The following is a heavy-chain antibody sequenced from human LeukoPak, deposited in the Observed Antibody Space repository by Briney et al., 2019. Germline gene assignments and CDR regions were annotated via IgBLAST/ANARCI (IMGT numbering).Heavy chain of an antibody. J-gene: IGHJ3*02. D-gene: IGHD6-6*01. CDR3: ARLVRWGAFDI. CDR1: GFTFGSYS. Sequence: GGSLRLSCAASGFTFGSYSMNWVRQAPGKGLEWVSSISSGSSYIYSAGSLTGRFTISRDNAKNSLYLQMNNLRAEDTAVYYCARLVRWGAFDIWGQGRMVTVSS. CDR2: ISSGSSYI. V-gene: IGHV3-21*01.